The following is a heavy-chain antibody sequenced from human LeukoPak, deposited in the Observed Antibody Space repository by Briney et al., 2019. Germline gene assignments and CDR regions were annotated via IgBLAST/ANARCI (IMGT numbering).Heavy chain of an antibody. CDR2: IYHSGST. Sequence: SETLSLTCTVSGGSISGYYWSWIRQPPGKGLEWIAYIYHSGSTNYNPSLQSRVTISVDTSKNQFSLKLSSMTAADTAVYYCARGDNHFYDSNGYTWFGPWGQGTLVTVSS. J-gene: IGHJ5*02. D-gene: IGHD3-22*01. CDR1: GGSISGYY. V-gene: IGHV4-59*01. CDR3: ARGDNHFYDSNGYTWFGP.